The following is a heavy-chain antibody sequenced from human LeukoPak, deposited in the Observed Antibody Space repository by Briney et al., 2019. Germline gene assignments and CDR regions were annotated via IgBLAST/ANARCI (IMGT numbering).Heavy chain of an antibody. J-gene: IGHJ4*02. V-gene: IGHV3-23*01. D-gene: IGHD3-10*01. Sequence: GGSLRLSCAASGFTFSSYAMSWVRQAPGKGLEWVSAISGSGGSTYYADSVKGRFTISRDNSKNTLYLQMNSLRAEDTAVYYCAKDLTYGSGSYYKGEFDYWGQGTLVTVSS. CDR1: GFTFSSYA. CDR3: AKDLTYGSGSYYKGEFDY. CDR2: ISGSGGST.